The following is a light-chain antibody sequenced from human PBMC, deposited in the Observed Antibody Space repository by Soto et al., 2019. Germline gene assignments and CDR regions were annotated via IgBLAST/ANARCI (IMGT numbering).Light chain of an antibody. CDR1: QSVSSN. CDR2: GTS. CDR3: HQYDNWPLTWT. V-gene: IGKV3-15*01. Sequence: ERVMTQSPVTLSVSPGERATLSCRASQSVSSNLAWYQQKPGQAPRLLLYGTSTRATGIPARFSGSGSGTEFTLTISSLQSEDFAVYYCHQYDNWPLTWTFGQGTKVDIK. J-gene: IGKJ1*01.